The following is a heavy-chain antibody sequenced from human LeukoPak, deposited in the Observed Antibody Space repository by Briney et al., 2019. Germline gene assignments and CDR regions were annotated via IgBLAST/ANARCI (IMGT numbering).Heavy chain of an antibody. J-gene: IGHJ5*02. CDR1: GGSISSGSYY. V-gene: IGHV4-61*02. CDR2: IHTSGST. CDR3: ARDRTNPYCTGGSCYGRGWFDP. Sequence: SQTLSLTCTVSGGSISSGSYYWSWIRQPAGEGLEWIGRIHTSGSTNYNPSLKSRATISVDTSKNQFSLKLSSVTAADTAVYYCARDRTNPYCTGGSCYGRGWFDPWGQGSLVTVSS. D-gene: IGHD2-15*01.